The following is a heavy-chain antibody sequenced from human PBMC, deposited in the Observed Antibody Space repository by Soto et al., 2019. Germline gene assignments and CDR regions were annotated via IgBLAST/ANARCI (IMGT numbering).Heavy chain of an antibody. CDR2: INPNSGGT. D-gene: IGHD5-18*01. J-gene: IGHJ4*02. CDR3: ARGFNRRGYSYPTFGY. V-gene: IGHV1-2*04. CDR1: GYTFTGYY. Sequence: ASVKVSCKASGYTFTGYYMHWVRQAPGQGLEWMGWINPNSGGTNYAQKFQGWVTMTRDTSISTAYMELSRLRSDDTAVYYCARGFNRRGYSYPTFGYWGQGTLVTXSS.